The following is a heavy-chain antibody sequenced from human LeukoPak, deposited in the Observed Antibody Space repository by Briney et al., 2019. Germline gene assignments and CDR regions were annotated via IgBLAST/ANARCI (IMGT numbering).Heavy chain of an antibody. V-gene: IGHV3-30*04. CDR3: ARSKGSGYYINWFDP. D-gene: IGHD3-3*01. Sequence: GGSLRLSCAASGFSVSTFALHWVRQAPGKGLEWVGIISFDGRSQYYADSVKGRFTISRDNAKNSLYLQMNSLRAEDTAVYYCARSKGSGYYINWFDPWGQGTLVTVSS. J-gene: IGHJ5*02. CDR1: GFSVSTFA. CDR2: ISFDGRSQ.